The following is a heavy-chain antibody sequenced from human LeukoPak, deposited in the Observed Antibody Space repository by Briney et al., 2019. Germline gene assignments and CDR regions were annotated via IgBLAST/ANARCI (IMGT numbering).Heavy chain of an antibody. J-gene: IGHJ4*02. CDR1: GGSFSGYY. Sequence: PSETLSLTWAVYGGSFSGYYWSWIRQPPGKGLEWIGEINHSGSTNYNPSLKSRVTISVDTSKNQFSLKLSSVTAADTAVYYCARHGGSSYTLGFDYWGQGTLVTVSS. D-gene: IGHD3-16*02. CDR3: ARHGGSSYTLGFDY. V-gene: IGHV4-34*01. CDR2: INHSGST.